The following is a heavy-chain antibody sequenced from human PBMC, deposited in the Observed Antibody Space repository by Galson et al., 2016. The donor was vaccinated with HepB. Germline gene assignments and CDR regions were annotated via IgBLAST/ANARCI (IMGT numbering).Heavy chain of an antibody. D-gene: IGHD6-13*01. CDR1: GFTLSSYS. V-gene: IGHV3-48*04. CDR2: ITSRSTAI. Sequence: SLRLSCAASGFTLSSYSMNWVRQTPGKGLEWVSYITSRSTAIYYADSVKGRFTISRDNARNSLYLQMNSLRAEDTAVYYCAREGTGSSRFIYYYYGMDVWGQGTTLTVAS. CDR3: AREGTGSSRFIYYYYGMDV. J-gene: IGHJ6*02.